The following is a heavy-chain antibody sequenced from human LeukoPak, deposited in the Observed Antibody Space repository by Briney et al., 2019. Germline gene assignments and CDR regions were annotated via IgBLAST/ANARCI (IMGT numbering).Heavy chain of an antibody. CDR3: AKDGGGLDY. D-gene: IGHD3-10*01. V-gene: IGHV3-30*18. Sequence: GGSLRLSCAASGFTFDDYGMHWVRQAPGKGLEWVAVISYDGSNKYYADSVKGRFTISRDNSKNTLYLQMNSLRAEDTAVYYCAKDGGGLDYWGQGTLVTVSS. CDR1: GFTFDDYG. CDR2: ISYDGSNK. J-gene: IGHJ4*02.